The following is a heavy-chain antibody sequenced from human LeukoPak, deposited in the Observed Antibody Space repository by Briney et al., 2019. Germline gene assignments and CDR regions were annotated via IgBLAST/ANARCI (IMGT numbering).Heavy chain of an antibody. D-gene: IGHD1-26*01. CDR2: ISYDGSNK. Sequence: GGSLRPSCAASGFTFSSYAMHWVRQAPGKGLEWVAVISYDGSNKYYADSVKGRFTISRDNSKNTLYLQMNSLRAEDTAVYYCARDVNFGIVGATYFDYWGQGTLVTVSS. CDR3: ARDVNFGIVGATYFDY. CDR1: GFTFSSYA. J-gene: IGHJ4*02. V-gene: IGHV3-30*04.